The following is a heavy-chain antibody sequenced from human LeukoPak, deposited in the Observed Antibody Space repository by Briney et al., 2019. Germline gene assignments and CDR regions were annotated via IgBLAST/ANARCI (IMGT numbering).Heavy chain of an antibody. V-gene: IGHV3-23*01. CDR1: EFTFSNYG. CDR2: ISSSGGTT. D-gene: IGHD3-3*01. Sequence: GGSLRLSCAASEFTFSNYGMSWVRQAPGKGLEWVSAISSSGGTTYYAASVKGRFAISRDNSKNTLDLQMNSLRGEDTAVYYCAKTPWSTMTPSCWGQGTLVTVSS. CDR3: AKTPWSTMTPSC. J-gene: IGHJ4*02.